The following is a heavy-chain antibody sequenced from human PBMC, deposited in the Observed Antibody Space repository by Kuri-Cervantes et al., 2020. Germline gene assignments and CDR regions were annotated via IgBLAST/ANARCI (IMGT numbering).Heavy chain of an antibody. D-gene: IGHD3-3*01. CDR1: GGSISSSNW. CDR3: ARRFYAIFGVVPFDY. J-gene: IGHJ4*02. Sequence: GSLRLSCTVSGGSISSSNWWSWVRQPPGKGLEWIGEVYHSGSANYNPSRESRVTISVDKSQNQFSLRLSPVTAADTAIYYCARRFYAIFGVVPFDYWGQGALVTVSS. CDR2: VYHSGSA. V-gene: IGHV4-4*02.